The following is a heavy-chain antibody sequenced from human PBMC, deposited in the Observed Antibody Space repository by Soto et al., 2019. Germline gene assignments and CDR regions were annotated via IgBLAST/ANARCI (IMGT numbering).Heavy chain of an antibody. Sequence: SGPTLVNPTQALTLTCTFSGFSLSTSGVGVGWIRQPPGKALEWLALIYWDDDKRYSPSLKSRLTITKDTSKDQVVLTMTNMDPVDTATYYCAHRPSYCSGGSCYSGFDYWGQGTLVTVSS. D-gene: IGHD2-15*01. CDR3: AHRPSYCSGGSCYSGFDY. J-gene: IGHJ4*02. CDR2: IYWDDDK. CDR1: GFSLSTSGVG. V-gene: IGHV2-5*02.